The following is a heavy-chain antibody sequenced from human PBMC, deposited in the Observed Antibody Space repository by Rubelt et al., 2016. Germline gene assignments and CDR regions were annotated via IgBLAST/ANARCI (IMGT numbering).Heavy chain of an antibody. Sequence: GKGLEWIGYIYYSGSTYYNPSLKSRVTISVDTSKNQFSLKLSSVTAADTAVYYCARCGERRSYVLDYWGQGTLVTVSS. CDR3: ARCGERRSYVLDY. V-gene: IGHV4-31*02. CDR2: IYYSGST. D-gene: IGHD1-1*01. J-gene: IGHJ4*02.